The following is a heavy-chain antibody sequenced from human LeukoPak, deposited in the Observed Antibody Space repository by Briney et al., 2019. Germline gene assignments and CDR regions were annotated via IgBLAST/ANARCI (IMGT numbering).Heavy chain of an antibody. CDR2: TYTSGSP. Sequence: SETLLLTCTVSGAYLSSYYRSWLRQPAGKGLEWIGRTYTSGSPNHHPPLKRRLPLSVDTPKHQFSLKVSSVTAADTAVYYCARGGGARIFDGWFDPWGQGTLVTVSS. CDR1: GAYLSSYY. J-gene: IGHJ5*02. V-gene: IGHV4-4*07. D-gene: IGHD1-26*01. CDR3: ARGGGARIFDGWFDP.